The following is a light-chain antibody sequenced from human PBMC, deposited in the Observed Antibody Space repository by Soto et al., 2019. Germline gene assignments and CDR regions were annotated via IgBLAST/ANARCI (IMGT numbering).Light chain of an antibody. CDR2: KVF. CDR1: QSLVYADGNTY. CDR3: MQTAHWPYT. Sequence: DVVMTQSPLSLPVTLGQSASISCTSSQSLVYADGNTYLNWLQQRPGQSPRRLIYKVFNRDSGVPDRFSGSASGSEFTLTISRVEAEEIGVYYCMQTAHWPYTFGRGTKVDIK. V-gene: IGKV2-30*01. J-gene: IGKJ2*01.